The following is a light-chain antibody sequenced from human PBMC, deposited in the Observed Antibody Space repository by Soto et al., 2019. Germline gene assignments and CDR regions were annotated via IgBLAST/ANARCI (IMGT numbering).Light chain of an antibody. Sequence: QSALTQPASVSGSPGQSITISCTGTSSDVGGYNYVSWYQQHPGKAPKLMIYEVSNRPSGVSNRFSGSKSGNTASLTISGLQDEDEADYYCSSYTSSSTLYVFGTGIKLTVL. CDR1: SSDVGGYNY. CDR3: SSYTSSSTLYV. CDR2: EVS. V-gene: IGLV2-14*01. J-gene: IGLJ1*01.